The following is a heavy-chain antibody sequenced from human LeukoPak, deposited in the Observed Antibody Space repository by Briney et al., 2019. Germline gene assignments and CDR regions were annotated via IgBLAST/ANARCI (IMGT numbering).Heavy chain of an antibody. CDR1: AFTFDDYG. Sequence: GGSLRLSCAASAFTFDDYGMSWVRQAPGKGLEWVSGINWNGGSTGYADSVKGRFTISRDNAKNSLYLQMNSLRAEDTALYYCARSTPPAICYDSSGYYYFDYWGQGTLVTVSS. CDR3: ARSTPPAICYDSSGYYYFDY. D-gene: IGHD3-22*01. J-gene: IGHJ4*02. CDR2: INWNGGST. V-gene: IGHV3-20*04.